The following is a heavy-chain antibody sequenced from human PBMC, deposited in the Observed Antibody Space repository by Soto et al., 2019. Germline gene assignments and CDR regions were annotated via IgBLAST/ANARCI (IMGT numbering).Heavy chain of an antibody. J-gene: IGHJ6*03. V-gene: IGHV3-23*01. CDR2: ISGSDGST. D-gene: IGHD4-17*01. CDR1: GFTFSSYA. CDR3: AKSNYGGYYYYMDV. Sequence: EVQLLESGGGLVQPGGSLRLSCAASGFTFSSYAMIWVRQAPGKGLEWVSAISGSDGSTYYADSVKGRFIISRDSSKNTLYLQMNSLRAEDTAVYYCAKSNYGGYYYYMDVGGKGTTV.